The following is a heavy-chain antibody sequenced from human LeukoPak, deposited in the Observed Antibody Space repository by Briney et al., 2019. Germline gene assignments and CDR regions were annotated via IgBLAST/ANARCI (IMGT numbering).Heavy chain of an antibody. CDR1: GGSISSSSYY. D-gene: IGHD6-13*01. CDR3: ARDGIAAAGTDY. V-gene: IGHV4-39*07. Sequence: SETLSLTCTVSGGSISSSSYYWGWIRQPPGKGLEWIGSIYYSGSTYYNPSLKSRVTISVDTSKSQFSLKLSSVTAADTAVYYCARDGIAAAGTDYRGQGTLVTVSS. J-gene: IGHJ4*02. CDR2: IYYSGST.